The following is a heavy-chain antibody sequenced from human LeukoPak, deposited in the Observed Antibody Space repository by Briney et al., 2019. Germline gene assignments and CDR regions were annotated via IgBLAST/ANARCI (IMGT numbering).Heavy chain of an antibody. CDR3: KRDGGPSGSYYGTFDI. Sequence: GGSLRLSCEASGFTFSLYSMHWARQAPGKGREWVSSISSSGKIYYSDSLKGRFTISRHNAKNSLYLQMDGLRAEYTAMYYCKRDGGPSGSYYGTFDIWGQGTTVTVSS. D-gene: IGHD3-22*01. V-gene: IGHV3-21*01. J-gene: IGHJ3*02. CDR1: GFTFSLYS. CDR2: ISSSGKI.